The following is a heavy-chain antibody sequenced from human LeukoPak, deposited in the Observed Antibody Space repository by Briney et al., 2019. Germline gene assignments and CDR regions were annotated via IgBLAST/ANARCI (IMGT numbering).Heavy chain of an antibody. CDR3: ARAGGYCGRISCPYYFDY. J-gene: IGHJ4*02. V-gene: IGHV1-18*01. Sequence: ASVKVSCKASGYTFTSYGISWVRQAPGQGLERMGWISAYNGNTNYAQKLQGRVTMTTDTSTSTAYMELRSLRSEDTAVYYCARAGGYCGRISCPYYFDYWGQGSLVAVSS. CDR1: GYTFTSYG. CDR2: ISAYNGNT. D-gene: IGHD2-15*01.